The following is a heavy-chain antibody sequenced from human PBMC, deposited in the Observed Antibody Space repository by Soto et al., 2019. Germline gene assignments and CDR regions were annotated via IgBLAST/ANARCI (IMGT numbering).Heavy chain of an antibody. CDR2: IFHSGST. CDR1: GGYFTSYY. CDR3: VKGGSSPAGWFDP. V-gene: IGHV4-59*08. Sequence: QVQLQESGPGLVKPSETLSLTCAVSGGYFTSYYWTWIRQPPGKGLEWIGYIFHSGSTNYNPSLKSRVTISVDTSKNQFSLNLRSVTAADTAVYYCVKGGSSPAGWFDPWGQGTLVTVSS. J-gene: IGHJ5*02. D-gene: IGHD2-15*01.